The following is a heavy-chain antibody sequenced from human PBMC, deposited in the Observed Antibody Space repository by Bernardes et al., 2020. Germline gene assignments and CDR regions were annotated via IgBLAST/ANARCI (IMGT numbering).Heavy chain of an antibody. V-gene: IGHV4-59*01. Sequence: SETLSLTRTVSGGSISSYYWSWIRQPPGKGLEWIGYIYYSGSTNYNPSLKSRVTISVDTSKNQFSLKLSSVTAADTAVYYCAREDKWGIDAFDIWGQGTMVTVSS. J-gene: IGHJ3*02. CDR2: IYYSGST. D-gene: IGHD3-16*01. CDR3: AREDKWGIDAFDI. CDR1: GGSISSYY.